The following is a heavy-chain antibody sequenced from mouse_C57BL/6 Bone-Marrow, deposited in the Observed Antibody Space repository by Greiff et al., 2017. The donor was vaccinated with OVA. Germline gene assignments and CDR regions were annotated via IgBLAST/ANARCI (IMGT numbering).Heavy chain of an antibody. CDR3: ARRRVYYYGSSYGAWFAY. CDR2: IYPRRGNT. CDR1: GYTFTSYG. D-gene: IGHD1-1*01. V-gene: IGHV1-81*01. J-gene: IGHJ3*01. Sequence: VQLVESGAELARPGASVKLSCKASGYTFTSYGISWVKQRTGQGLEWIGEIYPRRGNTYYNEKFKGKATLTADKSSSSAYMELRSLTSEDSAVYLCARRRVYYYGSSYGAWFAYWGQGTLVTVSA.